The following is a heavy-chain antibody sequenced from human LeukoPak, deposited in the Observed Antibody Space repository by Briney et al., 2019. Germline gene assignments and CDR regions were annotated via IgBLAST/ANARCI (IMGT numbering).Heavy chain of an antibody. V-gene: IGHV1-2*02. J-gene: IGHJ4*02. Sequence: ASVKVSCKASGYTFTGYYMHWVRQAPGQGLEWMGWINPNSGGTNYAQKFQGRVTMTRDTSISTAYMELSRLRSDDTAVYYCAKVAGASMTIYRWGQGTLVTVSS. CDR3: AKVAGASMTIYR. CDR2: INPNSGGT. CDR1: GYTFTGYY. D-gene: IGHD4/OR15-4a*01.